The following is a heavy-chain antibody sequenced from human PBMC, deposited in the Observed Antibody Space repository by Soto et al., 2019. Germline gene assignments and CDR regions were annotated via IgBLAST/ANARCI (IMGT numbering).Heavy chain of an antibody. CDR1: GFTFSSYS. CDR3: SRTHIVNGAFDI. Sequence: GGSLRLSCAASGFTFSSYSMNWVRQAPGKGLEWVSSISSSSSYIYYADSVKGRFTISRDNAKNSLYLQMNSLRAEDTAEYYCSRTHIVNGAFDIWGQGTMVTVSS. J-gene: IGHJ3*02. V-gene: IGHV3-21*01. CDR2: ISSSSSYI. D-gene: IGHD2-21*01.